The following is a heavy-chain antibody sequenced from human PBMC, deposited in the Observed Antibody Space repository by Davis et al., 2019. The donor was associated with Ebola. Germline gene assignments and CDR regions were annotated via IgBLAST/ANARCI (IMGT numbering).Heavy chain of an antibody. V-gene: IGHV1-46*01. CDR2: INPSGGST. J-gene: IGHJ4*02. CDR1: GYTFIKYY. D-gene: IGHD1-26*01. CDR3: ARGPPGIYHVFDY. Sequence: ASVKVSCKASGYTFIKYYLHWVRQAPGQGLEWMGMINPSGGSTGYAQNFQDRVTMTRDTSTSTVYMELDSLRSEDTAVYYCARGPPGIYHVFDYWGQGTLVTVSS.